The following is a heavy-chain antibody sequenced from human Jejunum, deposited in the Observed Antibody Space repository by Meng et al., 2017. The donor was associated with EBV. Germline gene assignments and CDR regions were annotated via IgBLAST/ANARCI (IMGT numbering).Heavy chain of an antibody. Sequence: EVRLVESGGGLTQPGGSLRLSCAASGFTVSSDYMSWVRQAPGKGLEWVSVISTGGSIFYADSVKGRFTISRDNSKNTLYLQMNSLGAEDTAVYYCARHRDVDYHLHYWGQGSLVTVSS. J-gene: IGHJ4*02. V-gene: IGHV3-53*01. CDR1: GFTVSSDY. CDR3: ARHRDVDYHLHY. CDR2: ISTGGSI. D-gene: IGHD4-17*01.